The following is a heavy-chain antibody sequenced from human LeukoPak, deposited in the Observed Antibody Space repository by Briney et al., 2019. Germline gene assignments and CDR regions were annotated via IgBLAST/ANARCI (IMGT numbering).Heavy chain of an antibody. CDR3: AKEYDSGSYSVDY. D-gene: IGHD1-26*01. Sequence: PGGSLRLSCAASGFSFSDYDMNWVRQAPGKGLEWVSSISAGESSIQYADSVKGRFTISRDNDQNSLSLQMNSLRPEDTAVYYCAKEYDSGSYSVDYWGQGTLVTVSS. V-gene: IGHV3-21*01. J-gene: IGHJ4*02. CDR1: GFSFSDYD. CDR2: ISAGESSI.